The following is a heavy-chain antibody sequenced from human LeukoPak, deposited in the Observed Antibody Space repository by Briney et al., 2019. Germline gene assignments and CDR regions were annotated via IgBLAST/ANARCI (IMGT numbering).Heavy chain of an antibody. D-gene: IGHD6-6*01. CDR3: AKGAPRPLYFYMDV. J-gene: IGHJ6*03. Sequence: PGGSLRLSCTASGFTFDESAMHWVRQAPGKSLEWLSLISWDGRSTYYAESVKSRFTISRDNSKNSLYLQMNSLRDEDSALYYCAKGAPRPLYFYMDVWGKGTTVTISS. V-gene: IGHV3-43D*03. CDR2: ISWDGRST. CDR1: GFTFDESA.